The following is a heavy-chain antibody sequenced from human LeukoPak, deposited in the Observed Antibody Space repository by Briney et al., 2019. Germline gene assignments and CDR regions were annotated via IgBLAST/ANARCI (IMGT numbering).Heavy chain of an antibody. CDR1: GYSISSGYY. V-gene: IGHV4-38-2*02. Sequence: SETLSLTCTVSGYSISSGYYWGWIRPPPGKGLEWIGSIYHSGSTYYNPSLKSRVTISVDTSKNQFSLKLSSVTAADTAVYYCARGASSWYSNYYYYYMDVWGKGTTVTVSS. CDR3: ARGASSWYSNYYYYYMDV. D-gene: IGHD6-13*01. CDR2: IYHSGST. J-gene: IGHJ6*03.